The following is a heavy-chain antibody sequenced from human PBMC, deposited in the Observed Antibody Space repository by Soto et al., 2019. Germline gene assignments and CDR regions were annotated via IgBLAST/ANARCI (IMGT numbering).Heavy chain of an antibody. D-gene: IGHD3-3*01. CDR3: AMSGYYFSLNFDY. V-gene: IGHV1-69*02. Sequence: QVQLVQSGAEVKKPGSSVKVSCKASGGTFSSYTISWVRQAPGQGLEWMGRIIPILGIANYAQKFQGRVTITADKSTSTAYMELSSLRSEDTAVYYCAMSGYYFSLNFDYWGQGTLVTVSS. CDR1: GGTFSSYT. J-gene: IGHJ4*02. CDR2: IIPILGIA.